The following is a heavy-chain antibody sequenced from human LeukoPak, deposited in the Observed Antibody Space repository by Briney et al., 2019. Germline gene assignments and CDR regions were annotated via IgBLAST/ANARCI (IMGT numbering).Heavy chain of an antibody. D-gene: IGHD2-15*01. V-gene: IGHV4-59*08. CDR3: ARADSRSDNWFDP. Sequence: SETLSLTCTVSGGSISSYYWSWIRQPPGKGLEWIGYIYYSGSTNYNPSLKSRVTISVDTSKNQFSLKLSSVTAADTAVYYCARADSRSDNWFDPWGQGTLVTVSS. J-gene: IGHJ5*02. CDR2: IYYSGST. CDR1: GGSISSYY.